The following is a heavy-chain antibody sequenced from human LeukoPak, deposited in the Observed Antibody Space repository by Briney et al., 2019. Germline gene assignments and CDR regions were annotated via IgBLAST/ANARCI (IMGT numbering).Heavy chain of an antibody. CDR2: INPSGGST. J-gene: IGHJ4*02. V-gene: IGHV1-46*01. CDR1: GYTFTSYY. D-gene: IGHD2-21*02. Sequence: ASVKVSCKASGYTFTSYYMHWVRQAPGQGLEWMGIINPSGGSTSCAQKFQGRVTMTRDTSTSTVYMELSSLRSEDTAVYYCARDFVSGYCGGDCPPLEFDYWGQGTLVTVSS. CDR3: ARDFVSGYCGGDCPPLEFDY.